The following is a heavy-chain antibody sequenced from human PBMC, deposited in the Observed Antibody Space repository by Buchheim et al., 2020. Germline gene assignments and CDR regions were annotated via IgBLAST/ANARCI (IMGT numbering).Heavy chain of an antibody. D-gene: IGHD3-22*01. CDR1: GYNFTGYY. CDR2: INPNSGST. V-gene: IGHV1-2*02. J-gene: IGHJ4*02. CDR3: ARDSSGTY. Sequence: QVQLVQSGAEVKKPGASVKVSCKASGYNFTGYYMHWVRQAPGQGLEWMGWINPNSGSTNYAQKFQGRVTRTGDAPISTVYMELSSLRSDDTAIYYCARDSSGTYWGQGTL.